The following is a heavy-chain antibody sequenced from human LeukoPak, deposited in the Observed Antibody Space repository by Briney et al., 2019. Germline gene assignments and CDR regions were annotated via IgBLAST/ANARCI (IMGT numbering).Heavy chain of an antibody. Sequence: ASVKVSCKASGYKFDNFGITWGRQAPGHGLEWMGWISVYDDNTDYAQKFQGRVTMTTDTATRIAYMELRSLTSDDTAVYFCAKAGPPMAPGGTGSDFDYWGQGSLVIVST. D-gene: IGHD1-26*01. J-gene: IGHJ4*02. CDR1: GYKFDNFG. V-gene: IGHV1-18*01. CDR3: AKAGPPMAPGGTGSDFDY. CDR2: ISVYDDNT.